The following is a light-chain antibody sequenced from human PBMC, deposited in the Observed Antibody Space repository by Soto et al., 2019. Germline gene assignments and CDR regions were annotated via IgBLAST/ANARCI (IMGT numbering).Light chain of an antibody. CDR2: WAF. CDR1: QSVLYSSNNKNY. J-gene: IGKJ1*01. V-gene: IGKV4-1*01. Sequence: DIVMTQSPDSLAVSLGERATINCKSSQSVLYSSNNKNYLAWYQQEPGQPAKLLIYWAFTRESGVPDRFSGSGSGTEFTLTISSLQAEDVAVYYCQQYHTTPWTFGQGTKVEIK. CDR3: QQYHTTPWT.